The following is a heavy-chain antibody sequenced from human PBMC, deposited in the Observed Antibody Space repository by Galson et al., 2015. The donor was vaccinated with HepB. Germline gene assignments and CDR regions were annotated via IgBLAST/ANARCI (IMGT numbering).Heavy chain of an antibody. CDR2: ISYDGSNK. V-gene: IGHV3-30*04. D-gene: IGHD6-13*01. J-gene: IGHJ4*02. Sequence: SLRLSCAASGFTFSSYAMHWVRQAPGKGLEWVAVISYDGSNKYYADSVKGRFTISRGNSKNTLYLQMNSLRAEDTAVYYCARVGAIAAAGTAFYYWGQGTLVTVSS. CDR3: ARVGAIAAAGTAFYY. CDR1: GFTFSSYA.